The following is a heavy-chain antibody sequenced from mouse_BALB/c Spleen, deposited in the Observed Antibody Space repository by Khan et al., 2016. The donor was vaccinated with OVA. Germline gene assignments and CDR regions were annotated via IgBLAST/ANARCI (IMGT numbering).Heavy chain of an antibody. CDR2: MIYSGNT. CDR3: ASSTYRYAFAY. V-gene: IGHV3-8*02. CDR1: GDSITSGY. J-gene: IGHJ3*01. Sequence: EVQLQESGPSLVKPSQTLSLTCSVTGDSITSGYWSWIRKFPGNKLEYMGYMIYSGNTSYNPSLKSRISIIRHTSTTQYYLQLKSVTTEDTATYYCASSTYRYAFAYWGQGTLVTVSA. D-gene: IGHD2-14*01.